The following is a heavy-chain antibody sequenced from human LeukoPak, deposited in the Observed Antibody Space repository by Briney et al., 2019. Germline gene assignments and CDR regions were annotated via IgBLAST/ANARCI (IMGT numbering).Heavy chain of an antibody. CDR3: TRYNNDHFDY. V-gene: IGHV3-33*01. CDR2: IAYDGSRA. D-gene: IGHD1-14*01. Sequence: GGSLRLSCAGSGFTFGGYGMHWFRQTPGKGLEWVAVIAYDGSRAFYADSVKGRFTISRDNSKNTMSVQMDDLRAEDTAAYYCTRYNNDHFDYWGQGTLVTVSS. CDR1: GFTFGGYG. J-gene: IGHJ4*02.